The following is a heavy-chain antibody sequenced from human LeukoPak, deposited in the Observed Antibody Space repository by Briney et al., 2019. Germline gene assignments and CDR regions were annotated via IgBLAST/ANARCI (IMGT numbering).Heavy chain of an antibody. V-gene: IGHV4-39*01. CDR3: ARNYGSGSYGWFDP. Sequence: SETLSLTCTVSGVSISSSNSYWGWIRQPPGKGLEWIGSIYYSGNTYYNASLKSQVSISIDTSKNQFSLRLTSVTAADTAVYYCARNYGSGSYGWFDPWGQGTLVTVSS. J-gene: IGHJ5*02. D-gene: IGHD3-10*01. CDR2: IYYSGNT. CDR1: GVSISSSNSY.